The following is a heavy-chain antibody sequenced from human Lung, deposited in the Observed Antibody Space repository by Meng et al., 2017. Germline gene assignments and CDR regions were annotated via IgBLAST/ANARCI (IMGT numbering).Heavy chain of an antibody. J-gene: IGHJ4*02. CDR2: IKSNSDGGTT. V-gene: IGHV3-15*01. Sequence: VQRGEVGGGLVKPGGSLRLSCVASGFSFTDAWMSWVRQAPGKGLEWVGRIKSNSDGGTTDYAAPVKGRFTISRDDSKNTLYLQMNSLITEDTAVYFCATGAAAADHWGQGTLVTVSS. CDR3: ATGAAAADH. D-gene: IGHD6-13*01. CDR1: GFSFTDAW.